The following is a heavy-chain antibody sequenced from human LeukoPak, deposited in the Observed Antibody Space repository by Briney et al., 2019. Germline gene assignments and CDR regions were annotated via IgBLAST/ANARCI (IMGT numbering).Heavy chain of an antibody. D-gene: IGHD3-3*01. CDR3: ARERITIFGRNWFDP. J-gene: IGHJ5*02. CDR1: GYTFTGYY. Sequence: ASVKVSCKASGYTFTGYYMHWVRPAPGQGLEWMGWINPNSGGTNYAQKFQGRVTMTRDTSISTAYMELSRLRSDDTAVYYCARERITIFGRNWFDPWGQGTLVTVSS. V-gene: IGHV1-2*02. CDR2: INPNSGGT.